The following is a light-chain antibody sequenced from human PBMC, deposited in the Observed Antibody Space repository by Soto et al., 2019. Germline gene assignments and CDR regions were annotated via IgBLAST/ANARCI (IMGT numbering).Light chain of an antibody. J-gene: IGKJ1*01. Sequence: DIQMTQSPSSLSASVGDRVTITCRASQAINHYLNWYQQKPGRAPKFLITVASSLQRGVPSRFSGSGSGTDFTLTISSLQPEDFATYYCQQNYSTPRTFGQGTKVEIK. V-gene: IGKV1-39*01. CDR2: VAS. CDR1: QAINHY. CDR3: QQNYSTPRT.